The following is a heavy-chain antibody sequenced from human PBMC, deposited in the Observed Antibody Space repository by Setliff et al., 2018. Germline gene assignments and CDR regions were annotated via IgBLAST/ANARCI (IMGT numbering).Heavy chain of an antibody. CDR1: GFSFSDYY. J-gene: IGHJ6*02. V-gene: IGHV3-11*04. CDR2: ISGSGITI. Sequence: GGSLRLSCAASGFSFSDYYMSWVRQAPGKGLEWLSKISGSGITIFYADSVRGRFTISRDNAKNPLYLQMNNLRAEDTALYSCARDGVSYAMDVWGHGTTVTVSS. CDR3: ARDGVSYAMDV.